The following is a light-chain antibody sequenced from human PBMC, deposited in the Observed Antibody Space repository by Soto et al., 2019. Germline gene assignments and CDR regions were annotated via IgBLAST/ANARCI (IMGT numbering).Light chain of an antibody. J-gene: IGKJ1*01. CDR3: KQYNVGPPWT. CDR2: AAA. Sequence: EIVMTQSPATLSVSPGERATLSCRASQSVGIKLVWYQQKPGQAPRVLIYAAASRATDIPARFSGSGSGTAFTLTISGLQSEDFAVYYCKQYNVGPPWTFGHGSKVEIX. V-gene: IGKV3D-15*01. CDR1: QSVGIK.